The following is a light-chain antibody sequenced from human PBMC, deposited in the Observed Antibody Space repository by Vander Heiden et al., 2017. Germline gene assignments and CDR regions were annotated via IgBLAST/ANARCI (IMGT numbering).Light chain of an antibody. CDR3: QAWDFTTYVV. CDR1: KCGDKF. CDR2: EDY. J-gene: IGLJ2*01. V-gene: IGLV3-1*01. Sequence: SYELTQTPSVSVSPGQTANIPCSGAKCGDKFVSWYQQKPGQFPLLVIYEDYKRPSGIPERVSASNSGNTATLTISETQAMDEADYYCQAWDFTTYVVFGGGTKLTVL.